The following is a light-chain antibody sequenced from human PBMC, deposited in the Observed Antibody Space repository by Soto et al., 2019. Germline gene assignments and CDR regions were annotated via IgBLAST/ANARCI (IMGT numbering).Light chain of an antibody. Sequence: EIVLTQSPGIMYLSPGERATLSCRASQTVGRSYLAWYQQKPGQAPRLLIFGTSTRATGIPDRFSGGGSGTEFTLTISRLDREDYAVYFCQQYDSIPPWTFGQGTRVEVK. CDR2: GTS. J-gene: IGKJ1*01. V-gene: IGKV3-20*01. CDR3: QQYDSIPPWT. CDR1: QTVGRSY.